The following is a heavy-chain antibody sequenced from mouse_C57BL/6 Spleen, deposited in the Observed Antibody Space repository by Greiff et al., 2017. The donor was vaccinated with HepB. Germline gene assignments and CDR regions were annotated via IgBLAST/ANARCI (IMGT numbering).Heavy chain of an antibody. CDR2: IRSKSSNYAT. CDR3: VGEAGSWYFDV. CDR1: GFTFNTYA. D-gene: IGHD4-1*01. J-gene: IGHJ1*03. V-gene: IGHV10-3*01. Sequence: EVMLVESGGGLVQPKGSLKLSCAASGFTFNTYAMHWVRQAPGKGLEWVARIRSKSSNYATYYADSVKDRCTIYRDDSQRMLYLQMNTLKTEDTAMYSCVGEAGSWYFDVWGTGTTVTVSS.